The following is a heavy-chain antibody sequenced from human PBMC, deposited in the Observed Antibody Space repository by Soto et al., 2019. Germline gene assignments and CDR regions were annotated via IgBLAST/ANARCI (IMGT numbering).Heavy chain of an antibody. D-gene: IGHD5-18*01. J-gene: IGHJ4*02. V-gene: IGHV1-18*01. CDR2: INAYNGNT. CDR1: GYTFTSYA. Sequence: ASVKVSCKASGYTFTSYAISWVRQAPGQGLEWMGWINAYNGNTKYSQKFQGRVTITRDTSASTAYMELSSLRSEDTAVYYCARGLNGYLHYFDYWGQGTPVTVSS. CDR3: ARGLNGYLHYFDY.